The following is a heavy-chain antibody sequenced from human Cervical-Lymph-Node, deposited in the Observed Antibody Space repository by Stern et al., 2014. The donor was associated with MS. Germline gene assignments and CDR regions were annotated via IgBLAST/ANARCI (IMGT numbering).Heavy chain of an antibody. CDR2: IHYGGST. CDR1: GGSISSTGYY. Sequence: QLQLQESGPGLVKPSQTLSLTCTVSGGSISSTGYYWTWIRQHPGKGLEWIGYIHYGGSTYYNPSLKSRGTISVDTSQNQFSLNLTSVTAADTALYYCARSDRLWGSFDYWGQGRLVTVSS. V-gene: IGHV4-31*03. D-gene: IGHD3-16*01. J-gene: IGHJ4*02. CDR3: ARSDRLWGSFDY.